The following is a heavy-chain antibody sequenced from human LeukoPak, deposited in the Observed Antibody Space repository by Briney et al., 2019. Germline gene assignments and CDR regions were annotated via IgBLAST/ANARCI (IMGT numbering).Heavy chain of an antibody. Sequence: PGGSLRLSCAASVFTFSSYSMQWVRQARRKGQEWVAVISYDGSNKYYADSVKGRFTISRDNSKNTLYLQMNSLRAEDTAVYYCAREDCSSTSCYLGTFDYWGQGTLVTVSS. V-gene: IGHV3-30-3*01. CDR2: ISYDGSNK. CDR3: AREDCSSTSCYLGTFDY. J-gene: IGHJ4*02. D-gene: IGHD2-2*01. CDR1: VFTFSSYS.